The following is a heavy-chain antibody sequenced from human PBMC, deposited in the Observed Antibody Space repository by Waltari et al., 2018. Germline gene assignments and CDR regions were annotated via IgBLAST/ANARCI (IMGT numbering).Heavy chain of an antibody. V-gene: IGHV4-38-2*01. CDR2: IYHSGGT. CDR1: GYSISSGYY. J-gene: IGHJ6*02. D-gene: IGHD3-10*01. CDR3: ARGLINNYGSGTVGVDV. Sequence: QVQLQESGPGLVKPSETLSLTCAVSGYSISSGYYWGWIRQPPGKGLEWIGSIYHSGGTYYNPPLKSRVTIPVDTSKTQFSLKLSSVTAADTAVYYCARGLINNYGSGTVGVDVWGQGTTVTVSS.